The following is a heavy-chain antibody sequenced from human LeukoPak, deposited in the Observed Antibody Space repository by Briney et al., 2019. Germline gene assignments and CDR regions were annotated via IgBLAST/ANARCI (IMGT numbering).Heavy chain of an antibody. Sequence: ASVKVSCKASGYSFTTYYINWVRQAPGQGLEWMGWISTYNGDTNYAQNLQGRVTMTTDTSTDTAYMELRSLRSDDTAVYYCARVGLSYTNPNNWFDPWGQGTLATVSS. CDR3: ARVGLSYTNPNNWFDP. CDR2: ISTYNGDT. J-gene: IGHJ5*02. CDR1: GYSFTTYY. V-gene: IGHV1-18*01. D-gene: IGHD2-2*02.